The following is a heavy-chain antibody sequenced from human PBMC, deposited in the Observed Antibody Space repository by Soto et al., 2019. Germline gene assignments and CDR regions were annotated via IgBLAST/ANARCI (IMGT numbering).Heavy chain of an antibody. CDR1: GFTFSSYW. J-gene: IGHJ6*03. CDR2: IKQDGSEK. Sequence: GGSLRLSCAASGFTFSSYWMSWVRQAPGKGLEWVANIKQDGSEKYYVDSVKGRFTISRDNAKNSLYLQMNSLRAEDTAVFFCVRTGVAAGTYYYYDMDVWGKGSTVTV. V-gene: IGHV3-7*01. CDR3: VRTGVAAGTYYYYDMDV. D-gene: IGHD6-13*01.